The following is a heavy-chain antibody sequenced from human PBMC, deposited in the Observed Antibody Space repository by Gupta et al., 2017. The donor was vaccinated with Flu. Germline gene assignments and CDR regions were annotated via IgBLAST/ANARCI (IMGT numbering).Heavy chain of an antibody. CDR2: ITGSSTYT. Sequence: EVQMVESGGGLVKPGGSLRLSCTASGFIFSDYTMHWVRQVPGKGLEWVASITGSSTYTYYADSVRGRFTISRDNARNSLFLQMTSLRADDTAMFYCARGAASATVDYWGQGTLVTVSS. D-gene: IGHD2-15*01. V-gene: IGHV3-21*06. CDR3: ARGAASATVDY. J-gene: IGHJ4*02. CDR1: GFIFSDYT.